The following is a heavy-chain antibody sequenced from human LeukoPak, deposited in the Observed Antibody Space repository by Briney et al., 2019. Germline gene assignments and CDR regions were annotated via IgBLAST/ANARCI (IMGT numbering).Heavy chain of an antibody. J-gene: IGHJ3*02. CDR2: IWYDGSNK. CDR3: ASAYYSDAFDI. D-gene: IGHD3-10*01. CDR1: GFTFSSYG. V-gene: IGHV3-33*01. Sequence: GGSLRLSCAASGFTFSSYGMHWVRQAPGKGLEWVAVIWYDGSNKYYADSVKGRFTISRDNSKNTLYLQMNSLRAEDTAVYYCASAYYSDAFDIWGQGTMVTVSS.